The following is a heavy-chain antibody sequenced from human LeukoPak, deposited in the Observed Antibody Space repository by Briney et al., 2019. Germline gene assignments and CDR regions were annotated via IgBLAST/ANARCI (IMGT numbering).Heavy chain of an antibody. CDR2: IYYSGST. D-gene: IGHD1-26*01. CDR3: ARALVGAFDY. J-gene: IGHJ4*02. Sequence: PWETLSLTCSVSGASTTSYYWNWIRQAPGKGLEWIGYIYYSGSTYYNPSLKSRVTISVDTSKNQFSLKLSSVTAADTAVYYCARALVGAFDYWGQGTLVTVSS. V-gene: IGHV4-59*06. CDR1: GASTTSYY.